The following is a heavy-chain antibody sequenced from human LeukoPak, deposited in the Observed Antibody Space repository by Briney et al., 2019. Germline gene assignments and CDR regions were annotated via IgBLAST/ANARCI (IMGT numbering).Heavy chain of an antibody. J-gene: IGHJ4*02. D-gene: IGHD6-19*01. CDR2: ISYDGCIK. Sequence: GGSERLSCAASGFTFSNFAMNWVRQAPGKGLEWVAFISYDGCIKSYADSVKGRFAVSRDNSKNTLYLQMNSLRPEDTAFYYCAKSYDNGWYFCDYWGQGTLVTVSS. CDR3: AKSYDNGWYFCDY. V-gene: IGHV3-30*09. CDR1: GFTFSNFA.